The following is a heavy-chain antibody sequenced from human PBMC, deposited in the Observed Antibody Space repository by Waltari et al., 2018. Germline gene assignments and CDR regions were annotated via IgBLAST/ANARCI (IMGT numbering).Heavy chain of an antibody. V-gene: IGHV3-21*01. J-gene: IGHJ4*02. CDR2: ISSSSSYI. CDR1: GFTFSSYS. CDR3: APGSSSWSFDY. D-gene: IGHD6-13*01. Sequence: EVQLVESGGGLVKPGGSLRLSCAASGFTFSSYSMNWVRQAPGKGRGWFSSISSSSSYIYTSDSGKGRFTISVDTSKNQFSLKLSSVTAADTAVYYCAPGSSSWSFDYWGQGTLVTVSS.